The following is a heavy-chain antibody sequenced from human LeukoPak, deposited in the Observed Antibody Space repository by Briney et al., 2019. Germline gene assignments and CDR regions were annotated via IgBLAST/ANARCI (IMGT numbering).Heavy chain of an antibody. CDR3: ARAGELRYMDV. J-gene: IGHJ6*03. CDR1: GFTFSDYY. Sequence: GGSLRLSCAASGFTFSDYYMSWIRQAPGKGLEWVSTIKGIGPTTYYADSLRGRFTISRDNAKNSLFLQMSSLRADDTAIYYCARAGELRYMDVWGKGTAVTVSS. CDR2: IKGIGPTT. V-gene: IGHV3-11*04. D-gene: IGHD3-16*01.